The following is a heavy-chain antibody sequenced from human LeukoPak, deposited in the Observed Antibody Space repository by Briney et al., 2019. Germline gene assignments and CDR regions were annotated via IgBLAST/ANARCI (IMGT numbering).Heavy chain of an antibody. J-gene: IGHJ6*03. V-gene: IGHV4-59*01. CDR3: ASSPYYYDSSGDYYYYYMDV. CDR2: IYYSGST. D-gene: IGHD3-22*01. CDR1: GGSISSYY. Sequence: KPSETLSLTCTASGGSISSYYWSWIRQPPGKGLEWIGYIYYSGSTNYNPSLKSRVTISVDTSKNQFSLKLSSVTAADTAVYYCASSPYYYDSSGDYYYYYMDVWGKGTTVTVSS.